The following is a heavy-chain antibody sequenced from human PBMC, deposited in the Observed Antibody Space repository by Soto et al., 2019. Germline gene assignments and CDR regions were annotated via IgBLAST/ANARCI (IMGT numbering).Heavy chain of an antibody. CDR3: ASRGADYYDATGYLLDY. J-gene: IGHJ4*02. CDR2: ISSSSSTI. V-gene: IGHV3-48*02. Sequence: EVQLVESGGVLVQPGGSLRLSCAASGFTFSSYSMNWVRHAPGKGLEWVSYISSSSSTIYYADSVKGRFTISRDNAKNSLYLQMNSLRDEDTAVYYCASRGADYYDATGYLLDYWGQGTLVTVSS. D-gene: IGHD3-22*01. CDR1: GFTFSSYS.